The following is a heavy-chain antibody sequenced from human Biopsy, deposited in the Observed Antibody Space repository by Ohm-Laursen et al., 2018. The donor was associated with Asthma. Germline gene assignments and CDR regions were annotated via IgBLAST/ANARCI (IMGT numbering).Heavy chain of an antibody. CDR2: IFHSGST. J-gene: IGHJ6*02. D-gene: IGHD6-13*01. Sequence: SDTLSLTCAVSGGSISNTNWWSWVRQSPGKGPEWLGEIFHSGSTNDNPSLKSRVTMSVDKSKNQFSLKLTSVTAADTAVYYCVRGSSSWHHGPFHYYYGLDVWGQGTTATVSS. CDR3: VRGSSSWHHGPFHYYYGLDV. CDR1: GGSISNTNW. V-gene: IGHV4-4*02.